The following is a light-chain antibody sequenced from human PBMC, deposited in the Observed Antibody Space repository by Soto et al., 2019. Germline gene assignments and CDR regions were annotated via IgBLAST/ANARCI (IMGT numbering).Light chain of an antibody. CDR3: AAWDNSLRWV. Sequence: QSVLTQPPSVSGTPGQRVTISCSGSSSNVGSNFVYWYQQFPGTAPKLIIYRTDQRPSGVPDRFSASKPGTSASLAISGLRSDDEADYYCAAWDNSLRWVFGGGTKLTVL. CDR1: SSNVGSNF. CDR2: RTD. J-gene: IGLJ3*02. V-gene: IGLV1-47*01.